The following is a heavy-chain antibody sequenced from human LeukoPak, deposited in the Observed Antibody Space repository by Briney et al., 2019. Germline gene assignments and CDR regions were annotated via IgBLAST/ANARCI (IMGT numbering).Heavy chain of an antibody. Sequence: KPSETLSLTCTVSGYSISSGYYWGWIRQPPGKGLEWIGSIYYSGSTFYIPSLKSRVTISVDTSKNQFSLRLSSVTAADTAVYFCARRYASGTYYKGAFDYWGQGTLVTVSS. D-gene: IGHD3-10*01. CDR1: GYSISSGYY. CDR2: IYYSGST. V-gene: IGHV4-38-2*02. CDR3: ARRYASGTYYKGAFDY. J-gene: IGHJ4*02.